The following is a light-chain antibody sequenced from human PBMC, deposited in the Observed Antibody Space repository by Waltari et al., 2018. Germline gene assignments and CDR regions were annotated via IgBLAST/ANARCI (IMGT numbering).Light chain of an antibody. CDR2: RNY. CDR3: AAWDDSLSGHVV. J-gene: IGLJ2*01. Sequence: QSVLTQPPSVSGTPGQRVTISCSGSSSNIGSNYVYWYQQFPGTAPKLLIDRNYQRPSGVPDRFSGSKSGTSASLAISGLRSEDEADYYCAAWDDSLSGHVVFGGGTKLTVL. V-gene: IGLV1-47*01. CDR1: SSNIGSNY.